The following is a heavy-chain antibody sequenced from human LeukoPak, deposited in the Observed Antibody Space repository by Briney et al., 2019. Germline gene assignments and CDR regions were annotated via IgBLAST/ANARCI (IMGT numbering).Heavy chain of an antibody. CDR3: ARESEFSSGSFDY. Sequence: SETLSLTCAVYGGSFSGYYWSWIRQPPGKGLEWIGEINHSGSTNYNPSLKSRVTISVDTSKNQFSLKLSSVTAEDTAVYYCARESEFSSGSFDYWGQGTLVTVSS. V-gene: IGHV4-34*01. J-gene: IGHJ4*02. D-gene: IGHD6-19*01. CDR2: INHSGST. CDR1: GGSFSGYY.